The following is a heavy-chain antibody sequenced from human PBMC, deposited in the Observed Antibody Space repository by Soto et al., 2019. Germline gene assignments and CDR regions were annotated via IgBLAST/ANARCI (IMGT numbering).Heavy chain of an antibody. V-gene: IGHV1-3*05. D-gene: IGHD2-21*02. CDR2: INAGNGNT. Sequence: QVQLVQSGAEEKKPGASVKVSCKASGYTFTSYAMHWVRQAPGQRLELMGWINAGNGNTKYSQKFEGRVTITRDTSASTAYMELSSLRSEDTAVYYCARNIVVVSALDYWGQGTLVTVS. CDR1: GYTFTSYA. J-gene: IGHJ4*02. CDR3: ARNIVVVSALDY.